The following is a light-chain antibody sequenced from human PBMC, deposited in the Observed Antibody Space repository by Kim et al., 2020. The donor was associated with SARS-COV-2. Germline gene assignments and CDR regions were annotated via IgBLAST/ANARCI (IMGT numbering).Light chain of an antibody. CDR2: GVS. Sequence: VFPGERATLSCRASQTISSDFAWYQQKPGQAPRLLIYGVSTRATGIPATFIGSGSGTEFTLTISSLQSEDFAIYYCQQYNDWPLTFGGGTKVDIK. V-gene: IGKV3-15*01. CDR3: QQYNDWPLT. J-gene: IGKJ4*01. CDR1: QTISSD.